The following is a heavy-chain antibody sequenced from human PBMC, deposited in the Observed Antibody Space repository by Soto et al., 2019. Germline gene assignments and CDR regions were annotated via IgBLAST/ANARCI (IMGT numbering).Heavy chain of an antibody. D-gene: IGHD3-10*01. Sequence: ASVKVSCKASGYTFTSYGISWVRQAPGQGLEWMGWISAYNGNTNYAQKLQGRVTMTTDTSTSTAYMELRILRSDDTAVYYCARGLQGFGELLLVDYWGQGTLVTVSS. CDR3: ARGLQGFGELLLVDY. CDR1: GYTFTSYG. CDR2: ISAYNGNT. V-gene: IGHV1-18*01. J-gene: IGHJ4*02.